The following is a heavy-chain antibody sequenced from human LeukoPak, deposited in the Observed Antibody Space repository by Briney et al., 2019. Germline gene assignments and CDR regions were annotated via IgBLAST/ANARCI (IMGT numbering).Heavy chain of an antibody. CDR1: GFTFGDYA. CDR2: IRSKAYGGTT. V-gene: IGHV3-49*03. CDR3: TGLDSSHAFVI. Sequence: GSLRLSCTGSGFTFGDYAMSWFRQAPGKGLEWGGFIRSKAYGGTTEYAASVKGRFTISRDDSKSIAYLQMNSLKTEDTAVYYCTGLDSSHAFVIWGQGTMVTVSS. D-gene: IGHD3-22*01. J-gene: IGHJ3*02.